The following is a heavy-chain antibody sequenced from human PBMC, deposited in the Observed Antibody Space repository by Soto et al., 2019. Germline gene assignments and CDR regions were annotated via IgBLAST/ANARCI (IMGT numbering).Heavy chain of an antibody. V-gene: IGHV1-69*13. D-gene: IGHD2-2*01. CDR2: IIPIFGTA. J-gene: IGHJ6*02. CDR3: ARELGKYCSSTSCYSLNYYYGMDV. CDR1: GGTFSSYA. Sequence: RASVKVSCKASGGTFSSYAISWVRQAPGQGLEWMGGIIPIFGTANYAQKFQGRVTITADESTSTAYMELSSLRSEDTAVYYCARELGKYCSSTSCYSLNYYYGMDVWGQGTTVTVSS.